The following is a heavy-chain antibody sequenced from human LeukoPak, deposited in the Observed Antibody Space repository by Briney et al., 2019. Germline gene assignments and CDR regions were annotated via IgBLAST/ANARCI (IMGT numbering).Heavy chain of an antibody. J-gene: IGHJ3*02. Sequence: ASVKVSCKASGYTFTNYDINWVRQATGQGLEWMGWMNPNSGNTGYVQKFQGRVTITRNTSISTAYMELSSLRSEDTAVYYCASSRDGYNEGAFDIWGQGTMVTVSS. CDR3: ASSRDGYNEGAFDI. CDR1: GYTFTNYD. V-gene: IGHV1-8*03. D-gene: IGHD5-24*01. CDR2: MNPNSGNT.